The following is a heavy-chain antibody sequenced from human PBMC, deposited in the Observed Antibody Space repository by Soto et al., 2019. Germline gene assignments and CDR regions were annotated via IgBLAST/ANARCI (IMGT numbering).Heavy chain of an antibody. CDR2: IKSQTDGGTT. CDR1: GFTFSNAW. Sequence: PGRSLRLSCAASGFTFSNAWMSLVRLAPGEGLEWVGRIKSQTDGGTTDYAAPVKGRFTSSRDDSINTLHLQTNRLKTEDTAVYYCTTEIEYYYDSRPWFEPWGQGT. J-gene: IGHJ5*02. D-gene: IGHD3-22*01. V-gene: IGHV3-15*01. CDR3: TTEIEYYYDSRPWFEP.